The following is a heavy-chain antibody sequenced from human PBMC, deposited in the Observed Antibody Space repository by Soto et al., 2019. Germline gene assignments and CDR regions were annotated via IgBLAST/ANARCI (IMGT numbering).Heavy chain of an antibody. V-gene: IGHV3-7*01. CDR1: GFTFSNYF. CDR2: IKWDASEK. D-gene: IGHD3-22*01. Sequence: HPGGSLRLSCAASGFTFSNYFMKWVRQAPGKGLEWLATIKWDASEKKYVDSVKGRFTMSRDNAKNTLYLQMNSLRAEDTAVYYCAKDQNYYDSSGYYLGLELPSYWGQGTLVTVSS. CDR3: AKDQNYYDSSGYYLGLELPSY. J-gene: IGHJ4*02.